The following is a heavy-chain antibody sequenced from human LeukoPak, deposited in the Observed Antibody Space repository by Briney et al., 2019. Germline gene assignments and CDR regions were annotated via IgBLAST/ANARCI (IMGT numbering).Heavy chain of an antibody. CDR3: ARDRHSITMIAGAFDI. J-gene: IGHJ3*02. V-gene: IGHV4-4*02. D-gene: IGHD3-22*01. CDR1: GGSISSSNW. Sequence: PSGTLSLTCAVSGGSISSSNWWSWVRQPPGKGLEWIGEIYHSGSTNYNPSLKSRVTMSVDTSKNQFSLKLSSVTAADTAVYYCARDRHSITMIAGAFDIWGQGTMVTVSS. CDR2: IYHSGST.